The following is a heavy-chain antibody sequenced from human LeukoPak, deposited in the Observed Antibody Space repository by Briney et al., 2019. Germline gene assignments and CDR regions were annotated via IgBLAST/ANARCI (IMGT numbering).Heavy chain of an antibody. CDR3: GKTVTMDS. D-gene: IGHD4-17*01. V-gene: IGHV3-23*01. J-gene: IGHJ4*02. CDR2: IGYEGVKT. CDR1: GFTFSTYA. Sequence: PGGSLRLSCAASGFTFSTYAMSWVRQAPGKGLEWVSTIGYEGVKTYYADSVRGRFTISRDNSKNTLFLQMNRLRAEDTAVYYCGKTVTMDSWGQGTLVTVSS.